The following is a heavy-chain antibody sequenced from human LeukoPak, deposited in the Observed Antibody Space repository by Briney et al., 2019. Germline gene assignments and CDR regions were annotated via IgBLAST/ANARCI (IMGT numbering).Heavy chain of an antibody. Sequence: QPGGSLRLSCAASGFTFSSYAMGWVRQAPGKGLEWVSAISGSGGSTYYADSVKGRLTISRDNSKNTLYLQMNSLRAEDTAVYYCAKDYSYGDWHYWGQGTLVTVSS. J-gene: IGHJ4*02. CDR1: GFTFSSYA. CDR3: AKDYSYGDWHY. CDR2: ISGSGGST. V-gene: IGHV3-23*01. D-gene: IGHD4-17*01.